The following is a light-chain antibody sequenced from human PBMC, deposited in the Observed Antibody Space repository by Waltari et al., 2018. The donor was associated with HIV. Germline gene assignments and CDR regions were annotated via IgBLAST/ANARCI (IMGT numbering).Light chain of an antibody. CDR2: GAS. Sequence: QSLLTQPPSVSGAPGHNVTISCTGTSSNLGSGFDVHWYQFLPGIAPKLLIYGASIRPSGVPDRFSGSKTDTTASLAITGLQAEDDGEYVCQSFDTSLRGLRVFGGGTQLTVL. CDR1: SSNLGSGFD. V-gene: IGLV1-40*01. J-gene: IGLJ3*02. CDR3: QSFDTSLRGLRV.